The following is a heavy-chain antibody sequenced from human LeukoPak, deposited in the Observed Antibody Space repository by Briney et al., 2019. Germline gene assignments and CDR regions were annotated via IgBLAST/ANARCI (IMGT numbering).Heavy chain of an antibody. CDR3: TTEGDGYNGYYFDY. Sequence: GGSLRLSCAASGFTFSNAWMSWVRQAPGKGLEWVGRIKSKTDGGTTDYAAPVKGRFTISRDDSKNTLHLQMNSLKTEDTAVYYCTTEGDGYNGYYFDYWGQGTLVTVSS. CDR1: GFTFSNAW. V-gene: IGHV3-15*01. D-gene: IGHD5-24*01. J-gene: IGHJ4*02. CDR2: IKSKTDGGTT.